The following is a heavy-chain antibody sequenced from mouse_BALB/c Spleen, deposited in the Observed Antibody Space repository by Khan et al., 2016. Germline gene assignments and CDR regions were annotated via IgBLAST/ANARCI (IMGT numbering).Heavy chain of an antibody. Sequence: QVRLQQSGAELMKPGASVNISCKATGYTFSSYWIEWVKERPGHGLEWIGEILPGSGTTNYNGKFKGKATFTAETSSSTAYMQLSSLTSEDSAVDYCARGPYWGQGTLVTVSA. CDR1: GYTFSSYW. V-gene: IGHV1-9*01. CDR3: ARGPY. J-gene: IGHJ3*01. CDR2: ILPGSGTT.